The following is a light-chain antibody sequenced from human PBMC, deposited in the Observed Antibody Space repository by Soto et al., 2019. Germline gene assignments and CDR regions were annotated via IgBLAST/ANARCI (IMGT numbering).Light chain of an antibody. V-gene: IGLV2-14*01. CDR3: SSYRRGSTYV. CDR2: DVT. CDR1: RSDVGGYNY. Sequence: SALTQPASVSGSPGQSITVSCTGTRSDVGGYNYVSWYQQHPGKAPRLMIYDVTNRPSGVSNRFSGSKSGNTASLTISGLQAEDEADYYCSSYRRGSTYVFGTGTKVTVL. J-gene: IGLJ1*01.